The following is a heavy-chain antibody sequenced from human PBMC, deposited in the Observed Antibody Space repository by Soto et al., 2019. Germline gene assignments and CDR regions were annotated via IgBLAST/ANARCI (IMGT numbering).Heavy chain of an antibody. Sequence: GGSLRLSCAASGFTFSSYAMSWVRQAPGKGLEWVSAIRGSGGSTYYADSVKGRFTISRDNSKNTLYLQMNSLRAEDTAVYYCAKDPDSSGWYYYYYGMDVWGQGTTVTVSS. J-gene: IGHJ6*02. CDR3: AKDPDSSGWYYYYYGMDV. D-gene: IGHD6-19*01. CDR2: IRGSGGST. CDR1: GFTFSSYA. V-gene: IGHV3-23*01.